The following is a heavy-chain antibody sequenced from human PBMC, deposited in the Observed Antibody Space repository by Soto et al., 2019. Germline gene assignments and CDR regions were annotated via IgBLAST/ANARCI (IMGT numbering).Heavy chain of an antibody. CDR1: GYPFSNYG. V-gene: IGHV1-18*01. D-gene: IGHD2-2*01. CDR3: ARVVPGAESWFGP. J-gene: IGHJ5*02. Sequence: SVKVSCKTSGYPFSNYGITWVRQAPGQPLEWLGWISLYSDGTNYAQKFQGRVSMTTDTSTTTAYMELRSLRSDDTAVYYCARVVPGAESWFGPWGQGTLVTVS. CDR2: ISLYSDGT.